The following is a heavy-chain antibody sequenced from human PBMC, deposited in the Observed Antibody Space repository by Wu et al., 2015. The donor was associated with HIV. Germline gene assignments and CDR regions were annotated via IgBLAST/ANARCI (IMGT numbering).Heavy chain of an antibody. CDR3: ARYIAYCYFDF. V-gene: IGHV1-18*01. D-gene: IGHD3-16*02. CDR2: INANSGDT. CDR1: GYRFTSYG. Sequence: QVQLVQSAAEVKKPGDSVTVSCKTSGYRFTSYGITWVRQAPGQGLEWMGWINANSGDTRYAQKFQGRVTLTRDTSTTTTYMELSGLRSDDTAIYYCARYIAYCYFDFWGRGTLVTVSS. J-gene: IGHJ2*01.